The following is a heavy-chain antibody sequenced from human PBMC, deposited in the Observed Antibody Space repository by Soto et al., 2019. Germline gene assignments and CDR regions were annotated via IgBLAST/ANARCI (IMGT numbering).Heavy chain of an antibody. J-gene: IGHJ4*02. Sequence: QLQLQESGPGLVKPSETLSLTCTVSGGSISSSSYYWGWIRQPPGKGLEWIGRIYYSGSTYYNPSLKSRVTISVDTSKNQFSLKLSSVTAADTAVYYCATHSGYDLVFDYWGQGTLVTVSS. CDR3: ATHSGYDLVFDY. CDR2: IYYSGST. CDR1: GGSISSSSYY. V-gene: IGHV4-39*01. D-gene: IGHD5-12*01.